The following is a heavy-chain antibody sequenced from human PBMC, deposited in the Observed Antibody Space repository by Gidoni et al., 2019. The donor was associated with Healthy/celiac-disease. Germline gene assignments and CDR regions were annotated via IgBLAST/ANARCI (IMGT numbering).Heavy chain of an antibody. CDR2: ISYDGSNK. D-gene: IGHD6-13*01. V-gene: IGHV3-30*18. CDR3: AKAGLSAAAGTILNYYYYYMDV. CDR1: GFTFSSYG. Sequence: QVQLVASGGGVVQPGRSLRLSCAASGFTFSSYGRHWVRQAPGKGLEWVAVISYDGSNKYYADSVKGRFTISRDNSKNTLYLQMNSLRAEDTAVYYCAKAGLSAAAGTILNYYYYYMDVWGKGTTVTVSS. J-gene: IGHJ6*03.